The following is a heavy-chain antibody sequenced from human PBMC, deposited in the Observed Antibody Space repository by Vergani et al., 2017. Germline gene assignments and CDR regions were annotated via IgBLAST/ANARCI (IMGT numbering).Heavy chain of an antibody. CDR1: GFTVSTDY. V-gene: IGHV3-23*04. Sequence: EVQLVDSGGGLVQPGGSLTLSCAASGFTVSTDYFSWVRQAPGKGLEWVSSVSGSSATPYYADSVKGRFIISRDNSKNTLHLQMNSLRADDTAVYYCTKGSRGYTGYFFDYWGQGTLATVSS. CDR3: TKGSRGYTGYFFDY. J-gene: IGHJ4*02. D-gene: IGHD5-12*01. CDR2: VSGSSATP.